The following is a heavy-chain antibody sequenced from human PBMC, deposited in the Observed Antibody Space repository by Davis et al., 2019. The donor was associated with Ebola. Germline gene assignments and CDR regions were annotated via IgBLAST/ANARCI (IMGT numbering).Heavy chain of an antibody. J-gene: IGHJ4*02. CDR1: GFTFSNAW. D-gene: IGHD1-26*01. Sequence: GESLKISCAASGFTFSNAWMNWVRQASGKGLEWVGRIRSKANSYATAYAASVKGRFTISRDDSKNTAYLQMNSLKTEDTAVYYCTTTRGYSGSYHDYWGQGTLVTVSS. V-gene: IGHV3-73*01. CDR2: IRSKANSYAT. CDR3: TTTRGYSGSYHDY.